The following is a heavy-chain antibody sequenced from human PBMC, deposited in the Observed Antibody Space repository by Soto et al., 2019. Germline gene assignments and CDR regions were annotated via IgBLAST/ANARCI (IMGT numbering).Heavy chain of an antibody. V-gene: IGHV4-31*03. Sequence: QVQLQESGPGLVKPSQTLSLTCTVSGGSISSGGYYWSWIRQHPGKGLEWIGYIYYSGSTYYNPSLKSRVTISVDTSKNQFSLKLSSVTAADTAVYYCARAEGSLYYDSSGYYYYGMDVWGQGTTVTVSS. CDR3: ARAEGSLYYDSSGYYYYGMDV. D-gene: IGHD3-22*01. J-gene: IGHJ6*02. CDR1: GGSISSGGYY. CDR2: IYYSGST.